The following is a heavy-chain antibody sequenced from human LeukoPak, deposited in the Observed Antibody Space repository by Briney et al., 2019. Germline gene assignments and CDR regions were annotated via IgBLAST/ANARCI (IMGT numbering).Heavy chain of an antibody. CDR1: GITFSTDA. D-gene: IGHD3-10*01. Sequence: GGSLRLSCSASGITFSTDAMHWVRQVPRKGLQWVSRINADGRATAYADSVKGRYVISRDNAKNMLYLHLNSLRPEDTAVYYCVHGAPFDSWGQGTLVTVSS. CDR3: VHGAPFDS. V-gene: IGHV3-74*01. J-gene: IGHJ4*02. CDR2: INADGRAT.